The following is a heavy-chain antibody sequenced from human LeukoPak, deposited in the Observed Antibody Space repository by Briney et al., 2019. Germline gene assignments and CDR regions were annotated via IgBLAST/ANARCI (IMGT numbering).Heavy chain of an antibody. CDR1: GGSFSGYY. CDR3: ASSRLSGYYDY. V-gene: IGHV4-34*01. D-gene: IGHD3-3*01. Sequence: KASETLSLTCAVYGGSFSGYYWSWIRQPPGKGLEWIGEINHSGSTNYNPSLKSRVTISVDTSKNQFSLKLSSVTAADTAVCYCASSRLSGYYDYWGQGTLVTVSS. J-gene: IGHJ4*02. CDR2: INHSGST.